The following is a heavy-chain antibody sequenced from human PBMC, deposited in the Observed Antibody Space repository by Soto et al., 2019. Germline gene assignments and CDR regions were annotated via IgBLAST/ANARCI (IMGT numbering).Heavy chain of an antibody. CDR1: GASISNANYY. Sequence: QVQLQQSGPGLVKPSQTLSLICTVSGASISNANYYWSWIRQPPGKRLEWIGNIYYSGTTYLNPALEGRVTVSVDTSNFRFSLGLSSATAADSAVYFCARVIRDVGDYEVYGVDAFDLSGQGTMVTGSP. J-gene: IGHJ3*01. D-gene: IGHD4-17*01. V-gene: IGHV4-30-4*08. CDR3: ARVIRDVGDYEVYGVDAFDL. CDR2: IYYSGTT.